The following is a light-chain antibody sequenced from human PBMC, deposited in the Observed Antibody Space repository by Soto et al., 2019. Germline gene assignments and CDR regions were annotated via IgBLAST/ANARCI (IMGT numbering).Light chain of an antibody. CDR2: ANT. CDR3: QSYDNSLSGPV. V-gene: IGLV1-40*01. CDR1: SSNIGAGID. J-gene: IGLJ2*01. Sequence: QSGLTQPPSVSGSPGQRVTISCTGSSSNIGAGIDVHWYQKFPGTAPKLLIYANTNRPSGVPDRFSGSKSGTSASLAITGLQAEDEADYYCQSYDNSLSGPVFGGGTKLTVL.